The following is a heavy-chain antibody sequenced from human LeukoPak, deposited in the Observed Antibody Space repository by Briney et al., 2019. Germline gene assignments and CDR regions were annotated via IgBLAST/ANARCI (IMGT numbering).Heavy chain of an antibody. CDR3: ARGVDYYDSSGYYR. V-gene: IGHV4-39*07. D-gene: IGHD3-22*01. Sequence: SETLSLTCTVSSGSIGNSNYYWGWIRQPPGKGLEWIGSIYYSGTAYYNPSLKSRVTISVDTSKNQFSLKLSSVTAADTAVYYCARGVDYYDSSGYYRWGQGTLVTVSS. CDR1: SGSIGNSNYY. J-gene: IGHJ5*02. CDR2: IYYSGTA.